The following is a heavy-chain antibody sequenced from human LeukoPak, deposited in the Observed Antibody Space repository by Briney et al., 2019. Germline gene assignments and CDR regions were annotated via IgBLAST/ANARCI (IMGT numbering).Heavy chain of an antibody. CDR3: ARPHDGSYWYFDL. D-gene: IGHD1-1*01. Sequence: SETLSLTCTVSGGSISSYYWSWIRQPPGKGLEWIGYIYYSGSTNYNPSLKSRVTIPVDTSKNQFSLKLSSVTAADTAVYYCARPHDGSYWYFDLWGRGTLVTVSS. V-gene: IGHV4-59*01. CDR1: GGSISSYY. CDR2: IYYSGST. J-gene: IGHJ2*01.